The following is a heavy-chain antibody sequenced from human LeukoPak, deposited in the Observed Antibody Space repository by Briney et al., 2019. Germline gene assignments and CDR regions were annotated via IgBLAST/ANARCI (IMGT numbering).Heavy chain of an antibody. CDR2: IIPIFGTA. D-gene: IGHD3-3*01. V-gene: IGHV1-69*13. CDR1: GGTFSSYA. CDR3: ATQAAEYYDFYRHLDY. J-gene: IGHJ4*02. Sequence: GASVKVSCKASGGTFSSYAISWVRQAPGQGLEWMGGIIPIFGTANYAQKFQGRVTITADESTSTAYMELSSLRSEDTAVYYCATQAAEYYDFYRHLDYWGQGTLVTVSS.